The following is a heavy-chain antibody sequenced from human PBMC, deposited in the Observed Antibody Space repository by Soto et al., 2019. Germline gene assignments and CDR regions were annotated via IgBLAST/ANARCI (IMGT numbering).Heavy chain of an antibody. CDR2: IKHSGGT. CDR3: TTGSGYFDP. Sequence: SETLSLTCGVYGGYFSGYYWSWIRQPPGKGLEWIGQIKHSGGTNYNPLLKSRVTISVDTPRNQFSLKLSSVTAAATAIYYCTTGSGYFDPWGQGTLVTVSP. J-gene: IGHJ5*02. CDR1: GGYFSGYY. V-gene: IGHV4-34*03. D-gene: IGHD3-10*01.